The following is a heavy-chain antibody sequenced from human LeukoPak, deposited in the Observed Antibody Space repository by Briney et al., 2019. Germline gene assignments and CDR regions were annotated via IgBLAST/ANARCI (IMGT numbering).Heavy chain of an antibody. J-gene: IGHJ3*02. CDR2: INPDGSEK. Sequence: GGSLRLSCAVSGFTFSSDWMIWVRQAPGKGLEWVANINPDGSEKNYVDSVKGRFTISRDNAKNSLYLQMNSLRAEDTAAYYCARAYYYDSSGYYYGLEAFDIWGQGTMVTVSS. CDR3: ARAYYYDSSGYYYGLEAFDI. D-gene: IGHD3-22*01. V-gene: IGHV3-7*01. CDR1: GFTFSSDW.